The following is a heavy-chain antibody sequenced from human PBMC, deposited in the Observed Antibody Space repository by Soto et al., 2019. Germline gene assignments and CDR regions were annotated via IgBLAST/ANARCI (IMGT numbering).Heavy chain of an antibody. Sequence: QVQLVQSGAEVKKPGSSVKVSCKASGGTFSSYAISWVRQAPGQGLEWMGGIIPIFGTANYAQKFQGRVTITADESTSTAYMELSSLRSEDTVVYYCARDPINCSGGSCNGSGHYWGQGTLVTVSS. CDR1: GGTFSSYA. CDR3: ARDPINCSGGSCNGSGHY. J-gene: IGHJ4*02. D-gene: IGHD2-15*01. CDR2: IIPIFGTA. V-gene: IGHV1-69*01.